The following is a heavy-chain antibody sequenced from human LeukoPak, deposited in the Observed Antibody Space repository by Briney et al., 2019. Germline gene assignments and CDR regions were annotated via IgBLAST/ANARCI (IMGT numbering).Heavy chain of an antibody. Sequence: SETPSLTCTVSGGSISSYYWSWIRQPAGKGLEWIGRIYTSGSTNYNPSLKSRVTMSVDTSKNQFSLKLSSVTAADTAVYYCARNLWFGESSDAFYIWGQGTMVTVSS. D-gene: IGHD3-10*01. CDR1: GGSISSYY. V-gene: IGHV4-4*07. J-gene: IGHJ3*02. CDR3: ARNLWFGESSDAFYI. CDR2: IYTSGST.